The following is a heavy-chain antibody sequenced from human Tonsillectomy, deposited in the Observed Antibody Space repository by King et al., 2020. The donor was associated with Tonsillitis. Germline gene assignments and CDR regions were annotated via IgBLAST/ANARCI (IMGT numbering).Heavy chain of an antibody. CDR2: IKQDGSEK. J-gene: IGHJ4*02. CDR3: ASGTYYEFWSGYLRDVDY. D-gene: IGHD3-3*01. Sequence: VQLVESGGGLVQPGGSLRLSCAASGFTFSNYWMSWVRQAPGKGLEWVANIKQDGSEKYYVDSVKGRFTISRDNAKNSLYLEMNSLRAEDTAVYYCASGTYYEFWSGYLRDVDYWGQGTLVTVSS. CDR1: GFTFSNYW. V-gene: IGHV3-7*02.